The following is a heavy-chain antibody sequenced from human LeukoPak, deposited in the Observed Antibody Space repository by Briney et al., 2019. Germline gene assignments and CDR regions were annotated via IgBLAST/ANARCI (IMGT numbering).Heavy chain of an antibody. D-gene: IGHD5-18*01. CDR1: GLTFSSYW. J-gene: IGHJ4*02. Sequence: SGGSLRLSCAASGLTFSSYWMSWVRQAPGKGLEWVANIKQDGSEKYYVDSVKGRFTISRDNAKNSLYLQMNSLRAEDTAVYYCARDLGGYSYGSHFDYWGQGTLVTVSS. CDR3: ARDLGGYSYGSHFDY. V-gene: IGHV3-7*01. CDR2: IKQDGSEK.